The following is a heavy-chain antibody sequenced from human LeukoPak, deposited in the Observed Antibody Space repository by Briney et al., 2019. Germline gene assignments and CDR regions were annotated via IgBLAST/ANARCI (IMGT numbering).Heavy chain of an antibody. CDR2: INGDGSST. CDR3: AKDFQVHRVVATALIDY. D-gene: IGHD5-12*01. J-gene: IGHJ4*02. V-gene: IGHV3-74*01. CDR1: GFTFSSCW. Sequence: GRSLRLSCVASGFTFSSCWIHWVRQAPQKGLMWVSRINGDGSSTTYADSVKGRFTISRDNAKNTVYLQMNSLRAEDTAVYYCAKDFQVHRVVATALIDYWGQGTLVTVSS.